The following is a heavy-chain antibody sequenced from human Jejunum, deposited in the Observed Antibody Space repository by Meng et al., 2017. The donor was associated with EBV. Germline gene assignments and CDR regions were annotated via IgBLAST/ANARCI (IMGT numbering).Heavy chain of an antibody. CDR3: AGLRYSGYDRAFDY. CDR1: GGSVNSGNVY. V-gene: IGHV4-61*01. D-gene: IGHD5-12*01. J-gene: IGHJ4*02. CDR2: IYYSGST. Sequence: QLQLQESGPVLVKPSETRSFTCTVSGGSVNSGNVYWSWIRQPPGKGLEWIGYIYYSGSTNYIPSLKSRVTISLDTSKNQFSLKLSSVTAADTAVYYCAGLRYSGYDRAFDYWGQGALVTVSS.